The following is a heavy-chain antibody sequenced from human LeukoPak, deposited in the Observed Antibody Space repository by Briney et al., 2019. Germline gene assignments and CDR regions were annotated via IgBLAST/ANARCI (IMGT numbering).Heavy chain of an antibody. D-gene: IGHD3-10*01. CDR3: ARAGSTWSGSIDAFDT. CDR2: ISSSSSTI. Sequence: PGGSLRLSCAASGFTFSSYSMNWVRQAPGKGLEWVSYISSSSSTIYYADSVKGRFTISRDNAKNSLYLQMNSLRAEDTAVYYCARAGSTWSGSIDAFDTWGQGTMVTVSS. V-gene: IGHV3-48*01. CDR1: GFTFSSYS. J-gene: IGHJ3*02.